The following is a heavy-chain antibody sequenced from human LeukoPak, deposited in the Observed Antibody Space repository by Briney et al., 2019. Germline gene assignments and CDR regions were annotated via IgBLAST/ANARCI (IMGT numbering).Heavy chain of an antibody. CDR3: AKDGIYYGSGSYYTTPLDY. CDR2: ISWDGGST. CDR1: GFTFDDYA. J-gene: IGHJ4*02. D-gene: IGHD3-10*01. Sequence: GGSLRLSCAASGFTFDDYAMHWVRQAPGKGLEWVSLISWDGGSTYYADSVKGRFTISRDNSKNTLYLQMNSLRAEDTAVYYCAKDGIYYGSGSYYTTPLDYWGQGTLVTVSS. V-gene: IGHV3-43D*03.